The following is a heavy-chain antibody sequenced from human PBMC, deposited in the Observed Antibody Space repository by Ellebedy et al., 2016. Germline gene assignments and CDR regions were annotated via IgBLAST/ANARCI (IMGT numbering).Heavy chain of an antibody. V-gene: IGHV3-23*01. J-gene: IGHJ4*02. CDR3: ANVGGSGTYYNGY. Sequence: GGSLRLSCAASGFIVSSNYMSWVRQAPGKGPEWVSAVVGSGERTFYADSVKGRFTISRDNSKNRLYLQMSSLKVEDTATYYCANVGGSGTYYNGYWGQGTLVTVSS. CDR2: VVGSGERT. D-gene: IGHD3-10*01. CDR1: GFIVSSNY.